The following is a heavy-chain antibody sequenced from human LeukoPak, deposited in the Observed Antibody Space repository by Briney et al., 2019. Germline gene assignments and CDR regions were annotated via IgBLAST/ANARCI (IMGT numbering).Heavy chain of an antibody. J-gene: IGHJ4*02. CDR1: GGSFSGYY. V-gene: IGHV4-34*01. D-gene: IGHD5-18*01. Sequence: PSETLSLTCAVYGGSFSGYYWSWIRQPPGKGLEWIGEINHSGSTNYNPSLKSRVTISVDTSKKQFSLKLSSVTAADTAVYYCARGAHLRDTAMGFDYWGQGTLVTVSS. CDR2: INHSGST. CDR3: ARGAHLRDTAMGFDY.